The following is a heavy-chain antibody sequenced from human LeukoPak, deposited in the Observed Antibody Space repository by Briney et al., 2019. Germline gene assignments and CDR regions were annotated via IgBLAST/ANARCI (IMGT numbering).Heavy chain of an antibody. Sequence: SVKVSCKASGGTFSSYAINWVRQAPGQGLEWMGGIIPIFGTTNYAQKFQGRVTITADNPPSTAYMELSSLRSEDTAVYYCARARQYYDSSGYQTWGQGTLVTVSS. J-gene: IGHJ5*02. CDR1: GGTFSSYA. D-gene: IGHD3-22*01. CDR3: ARARQYYDSSGYQT. CDR2: IIPIFGTT. V-gene: IGHV1-69*06.